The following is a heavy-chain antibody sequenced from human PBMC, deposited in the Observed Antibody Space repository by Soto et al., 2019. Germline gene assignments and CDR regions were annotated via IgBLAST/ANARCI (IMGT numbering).Heavy chain of an antibody. CDR3: ATPPEGGTPHYYYGMDV. V-gene: IGHV1-69*13. CDR1: GGTFSSYA. D-gene: IGHD3-16*01. Sequence: GASVKVSCKASGGTFSSYAISWVRQAPGQGLEWMGGIIPIFGTANYAQKFQGRVTITADESTSTAYMELSSLRSEDTAVYYCATPPEGGTPHYYYGMDVWGQGTAVTVSS. J-gene: IGHJ6*02. CDR2: IIPIFGTA.